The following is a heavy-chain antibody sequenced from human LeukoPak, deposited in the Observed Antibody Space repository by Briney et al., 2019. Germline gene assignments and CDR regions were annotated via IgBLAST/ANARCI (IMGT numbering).Heavy chain of an antibody. CDR3: ARGLDIAATMGVHFDY. CDR1: GGSISSYY. J-gene: IGHJ4*02. V-gene: IGHV4-59*01. D-gene: IGHD5-12*01. CDR2: IYYSGST. Sequence: PSETLSLTCTVSGGSISSYYWSWIRQPPGKGLEWIGYIYYSGSTNYNPSLKIRVTISVDTSKNQFSLKLSSVTAADTAVYYCARGLDIAATMGVHFDYWGQGTLVTVSS.